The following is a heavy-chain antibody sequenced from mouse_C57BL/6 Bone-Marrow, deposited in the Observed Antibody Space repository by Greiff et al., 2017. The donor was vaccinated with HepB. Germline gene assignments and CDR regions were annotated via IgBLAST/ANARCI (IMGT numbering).Heavy chain of an antibody. D-gene: IGHD3-3*01. CDR2: IDPSDSYT. CDR1: GYTFTSYW. Sequence: QVQLQQPGAELVKPGASVKLSCKASGYTFTSYWMQWVKQRPGQGLEWIGEIDPSDSYTNYNQKFKGKATLTVDTSSSTAYMLLSSLTSEGSAVYYCAREGGDRDISVWGTETTGTASS. J-gene: IGHJ1*03. V-gene: IGHV1-50*01. CDR3: AREGGDRDISV.